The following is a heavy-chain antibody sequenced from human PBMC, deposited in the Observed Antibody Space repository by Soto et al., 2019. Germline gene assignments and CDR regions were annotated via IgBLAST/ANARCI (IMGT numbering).Heavy chain of an antibody. Sequence: SETLSLTCAVSGGSISSGGYSWSWIRQPPGKGLEWIGYIYHSGSTYYNPSLKSRVTISVDRSKNQFSLKLSSVTAADTAVYYCARVKVYYYDSSGPSHFDYWGQGTLVTVSS. CDR2: IYHSGST. D-gene: IGHD3-22*01. J-gene: IGHJ4*02. CDR1: GGSISSGGYS. V-gene: IGHV4-30-2*01. CDR3: ARVKVYYYDSSGPSHFDY.